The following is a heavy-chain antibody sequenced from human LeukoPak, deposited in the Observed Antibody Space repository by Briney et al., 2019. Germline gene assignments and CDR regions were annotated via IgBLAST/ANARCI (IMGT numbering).Heavy chain of an antibody. V-gene: IGHV3-48*02. D-gene: IGHD3-9*01. CDR1: GFTFITYS. CDR2: IRSSSSII. CDR3: ARNLFDFLTGFDS. Sequence: PGPSLRLSCSAAGFTFITYSMNWVRQSPRKRLEWVSYIRSSSSIIHYADSVKGRFTISRDNAKSSLYLQMNSLRDEDTAVYYCARNLFDFLTGFDSWGQGTLVTVSS. J-gene: IGHJ4*02.